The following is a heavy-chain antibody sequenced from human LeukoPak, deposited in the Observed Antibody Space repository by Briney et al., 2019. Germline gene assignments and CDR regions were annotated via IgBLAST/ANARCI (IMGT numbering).Heavy chain of an antibody. CDR3: ARGPYGSGSYPYYFDY. J-gene: IGHJ4*02. CDR1: GFTFSSYW. V-gene: IGHV3-7*01. CDR2: IKQDGSEK. D-gene: IGHD3-10*01. Sequence: GGSLRLSCAASGFTFSSYWMSWVRQAPGKGLEWVANIKQDGSEKYYEDSVKGRFTISRDNAKNSLYLQMNSLRAEDTAVYYCARGPYGSGSYPYYFDYWGQGTLVTVSS.